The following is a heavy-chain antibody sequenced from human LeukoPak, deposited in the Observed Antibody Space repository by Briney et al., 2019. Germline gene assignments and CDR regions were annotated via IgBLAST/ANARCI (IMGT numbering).Heavy chain of an antibody. CDR3: AKVSSSWYSDLGY. Sequence: GGSLRLSCAASGFTFSSYAMHWVRQAPGKGLEYVSAISSNGGSTYYANSVKGRFTISRDNSKNTLYLQMGSLRAEDTAVYYCAKVSSSWYSDLGYWGQGTLVTVSS. J-gene: IGHJ4*02. CDR2: ISSNGGST. V-gene: IGHV3-64*01. CDR1: GFTFSSYA. D-gene: IGHD6-13*01.